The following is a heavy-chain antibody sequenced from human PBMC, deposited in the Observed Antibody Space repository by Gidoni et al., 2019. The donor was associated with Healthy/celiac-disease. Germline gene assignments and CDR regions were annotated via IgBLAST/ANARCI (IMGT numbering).Heavy chain of an antibody. CDR2: TYYRSKWYN. CDR3: ARDMTGGTFDY. V-gene: IGHV6-1*01. J-gene: IGHJ4*02. CDR1: GDSVLSNSAA. Sequence: QVQLQQSGPGLVKPSPTPSLTCASPGDSVLSNSAAWNCSRQAPPIGLEWLGRTYYRSKWYNDYAVSVKSRITINPDTSKNHFSLQLNSVTPEDTAVYYCARDMTGGTFDYWGQGTLVTVSS. D-gene: IGHD1-20*01.